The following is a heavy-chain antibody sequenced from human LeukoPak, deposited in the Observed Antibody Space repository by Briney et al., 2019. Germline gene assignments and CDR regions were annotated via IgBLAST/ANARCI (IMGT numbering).Heavy chain of an antibody. CDR1: GGSISNYH. D-gene: IGHD2-8*01. J-gene: IGHJ6*04. CDR2: IYYTGTT. Sequence: PSETLSLTCTVSGGSISNYHCSWIRQSPGKGLEWIGYIYYTGTTNYNPSLQSRVTISVNTSKNQFSLNLRSVTAADTAVYYCARGSPKLYGGAIDVWGKGPRSPSPQ. V-gene: IGHV4-59*01. CDR3: ARGSPKLYGGAIDV.